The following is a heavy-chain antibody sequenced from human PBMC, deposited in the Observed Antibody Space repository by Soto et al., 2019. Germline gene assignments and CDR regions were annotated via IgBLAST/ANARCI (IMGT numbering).Heavy chain of an antibody. J-gene: IGHJ4*02. Sequence: GESLKISCNGSGYIFAGYWITWVRQKPGKSLEWMGRIDPSDSQTYYSPSFRGHVTISATKSITTVFLQWSSLRASDTAMYYCARQIYDSDTGPNFQYYFDSWGQGTPVTVSS. V-gene: IGHV5-10-1*01. CDR3: ARQIYDSDTGPNFQYYFDS. CDR2: IDPSDSQT. CDR1: GYIFAGYW. D-gene: IGHD3-22*01.